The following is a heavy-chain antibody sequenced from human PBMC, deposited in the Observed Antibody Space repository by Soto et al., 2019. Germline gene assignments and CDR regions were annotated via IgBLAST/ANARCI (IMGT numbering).Heavy chain of an antibody. CDR2: IWYDGSNK. D-gene: IGHD2-21*01. J-gene: IGHJ6*02. V-gene: IGHV3-33*01. CDR3: AREVVVGIYGPAPVYGMDV. Sequence: QVQLVESGGGVVQPGRSLRLSCAASGFAFSSYGMHWVRQVPGKGLEWVAVIWYDGSNKDYAESVKGRFTISRDNSKNTLYLQTNSLRAEDTAVYYCAREVVVGIYGPAPVYGMDVWGQGTTVTVSS. CDR1: GFAFSSYG.